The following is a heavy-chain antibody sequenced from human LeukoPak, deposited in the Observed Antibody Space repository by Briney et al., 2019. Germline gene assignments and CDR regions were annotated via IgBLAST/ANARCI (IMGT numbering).Heavy chain of an antibody. CDR3: ARDSIVGANY. CDR2: IYYTGST. J-gene: IGHJ4*02. D-gene: IGHD1-26*01. CDR1: GGSFSNYF. V-gene: IGHV4-59*12. Sequence: SETLSLTCTVSGGSFSNYFWNWIRQPPGKGLEWIGYIYYTGSTNSNPSLKSRVTISVDTSKNQFSLKLSSVTAADTAVYYCARDSIVGANYWGQGTLVTASS.